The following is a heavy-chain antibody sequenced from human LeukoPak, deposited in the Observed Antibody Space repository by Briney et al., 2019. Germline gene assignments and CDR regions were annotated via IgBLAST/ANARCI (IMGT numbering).Heavy chain of an antibody. CDR3: AKDIIGYAPL. CDR1: GFTFDDFP. V-gene: IGHV3-43*01. D-gene: IGHD2-8*01. J-gene: IGHJ4*02. CDR2: VSVDGDTK. Sequence: PGGSLRLSCAASGFTFDDFPMHWVRQQPGKGLEWVSLVSVDGDTKYYADSMRGRFTISRDNSKNSLYLQMNSLRIEDTAFYYCAKDIIGYAPLWGQGTLVTVSS.